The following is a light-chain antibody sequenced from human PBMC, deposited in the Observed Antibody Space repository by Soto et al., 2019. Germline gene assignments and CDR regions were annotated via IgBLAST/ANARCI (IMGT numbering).Light chain of an antibody. J-gene: IGKJ4*01. CDR2: DVF. CDR3: QQRINWPLT. V-gene: IGKV3-11*01. Sequence: EIVLTRSPATLSLSPGERATLSCRASQSVSKYLAWYQQMPGQAPRLLIYDVFNRATDIPARFSGSGSGTDLTLTISSLEPEDFAVYYCQQRINWPLTFGGGTKVDIK. CDR1: QSVSKY.